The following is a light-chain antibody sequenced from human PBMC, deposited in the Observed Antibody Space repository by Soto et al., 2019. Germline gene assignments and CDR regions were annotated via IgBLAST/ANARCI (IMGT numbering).Light chain of an antibody. Sequence: IQLTQSPSSLSASVGDRVTITCRASQGISSYLAWYQQKAGKAPKLLIYAASTLQSGVPSRFSGSGSGTDFTLTISSLQPEDFATYYCQQLNSYPQTFGQGTKVEIK. J-gene: IGKJ1*01. CDR1: QGISSY. CDR3: QQLNSYPQT. CDR2: AAS. V-gene: IGKV1-9*01.